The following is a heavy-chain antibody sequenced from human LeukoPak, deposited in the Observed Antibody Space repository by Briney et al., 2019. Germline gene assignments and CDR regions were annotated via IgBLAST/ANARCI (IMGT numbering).Heavy chain of an antibody. Sequence: GASVKVSCKASGYTFTSYGISWVRQAPGQGLEWMGWINPNSGGTNYAQKFQGRVTMTRDTSISTAYMELSRLRSDDTAVYYCAREGIAVAGTNWFDPWGQGTLVTVSS. V-gene: IGHV1-2*02. J-gene: IGHJ5*02. CDR1: GYTFTSYG. CDR2: INPNSGGT. CDR3: AREGIAVAGTNWFDP. D-gene: IGHD6-19*01.